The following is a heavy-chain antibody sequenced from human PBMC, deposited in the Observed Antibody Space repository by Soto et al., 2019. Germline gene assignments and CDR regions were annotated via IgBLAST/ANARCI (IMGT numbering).Heavy chain of an antibody. D-gene: IGHD4-17*01. CDR2: ITDNGGST. J-gene: IGHJ4*02. CDR3: AKERATTTAFDY. CDR1: GFTSSRDG. V-gene: IGHV3-23*01. Sequence: GGSLRLSCAASGFTSSRDGMSWVRQAPGKGLEWVSLITDNGGSTYYADSVKGRFTISRDNTKNTLFLQMNSLRAEDTAVYYCAKERATTTAFDYWGQGALVTVSS.